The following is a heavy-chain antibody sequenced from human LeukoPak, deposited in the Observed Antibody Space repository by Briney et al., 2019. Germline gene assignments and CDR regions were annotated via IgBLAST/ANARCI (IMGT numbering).Heavy chain of an antibody. V-gene: IGHV4-39*01. J-gene: IGHJ3*02. D-gene: IGHD6-13*01. Sequence: PSESLSLTCTVSGGSISSSTYYWGWIRQPPGKGLEWIGSIYYSGSTYYNASLKSRVTISADTSKNQFSLKLSSVTAADTAVYYCARPLSGSSSWHGDAFDIWGQGTMVTVSS. CDR1: GGSISSSTYY. CDR3: ARPLSGSSSWHGDAFDI. CDR2: IYYSGST.